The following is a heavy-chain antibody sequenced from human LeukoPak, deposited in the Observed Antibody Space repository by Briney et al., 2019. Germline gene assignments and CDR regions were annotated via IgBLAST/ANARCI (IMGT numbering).Heavy chain of an antibody. Sequence: PSQTLSLTCTVSGDSISSGDYYWSWIRQPAGKGLEWIGRIYTSGSTNYNPSLKSRVTMSVDTSKNQFSLKLSSVTAADTAVYYCARGEWLDYFDYWGQGTLVTVSS. CDR1: GDSISSGDYY. D-gene: IGHD6-19*01. J-gene: IGHJ4*02. CDR3: ARGEWLDYFDY. CDR2: IYTSGST. V-gene: IGHV4-61*02.